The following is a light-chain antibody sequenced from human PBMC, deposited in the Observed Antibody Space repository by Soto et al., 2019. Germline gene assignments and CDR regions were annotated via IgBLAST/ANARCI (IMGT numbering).Light chain of an antibody. J-gene: IGKJ1*01. CDR3: QQYNSYSRT. V-gene: IGKV1-5*03. Sequence: DIQMTQSPSTLSASVGDRVTITCRASQSISSWLAWYQQKPGKAPKLLIYKASSVESGVPSRFSGSGSWTESTLTISSLQPDDFATYYFQQYNSYSRTFGQGTKVEIK. CDR2: KAS. CDR1: QSISSW.